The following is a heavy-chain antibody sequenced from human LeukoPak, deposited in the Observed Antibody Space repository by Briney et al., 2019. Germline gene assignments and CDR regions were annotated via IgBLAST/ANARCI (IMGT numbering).Heavy chain of an antibody. CDR3: ARGPYSYDSSGAFDI. CDR2: ISSSGST. J-gene: IGHJ3*02. Sequence: SLSLTCTVSGGSISSSSYYWGWIRQPAGKGLEWIARISSSGSTNYNPSLKSQVTISVDTSKNQFSLKLSSVTAADTAVYFCARGPYSYDSSGAFDIWGQGTMVTVSS. CDR1: GGSISSSSYY. V-gene: IGHV4-61*02. D-gene: IGHD3-22*01.